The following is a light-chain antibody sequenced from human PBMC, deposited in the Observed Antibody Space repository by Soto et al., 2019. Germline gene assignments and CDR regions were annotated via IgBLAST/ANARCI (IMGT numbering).Light chain of an antibody. Sequence: DIQMTQSPSTPSASVGDRVTITCRASQSISSWLAWYQQKPGKAPKLLIYGASILESGVPSRFSGSGSGTEFTLTISSLQPDDFATYYCQQYNTNFGQGTKLEIE. J-gene: IGKJ2*01. V-gene: IGKV1-5*01. CDR1: QSISSW. CDR3: QQYNTN. CDR2: GAS.